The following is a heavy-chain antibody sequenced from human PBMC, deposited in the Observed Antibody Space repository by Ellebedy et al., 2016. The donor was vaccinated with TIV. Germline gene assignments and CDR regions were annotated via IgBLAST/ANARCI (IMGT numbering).Heavy chain of an antibody. CDR3: ARVKWEIPFDY. CDR1: GYTFTSYA. V-gene: IGHV1-3*01. D-gene: IGHD1-26*01. J-gene: IGHJ4*02. Sequence: AASVKVSCKASGYTFTSYAMHWVRQAPGQRLEWMGWINAGNGNTKYSQKFQGRVTITRDTSASTAYMELSSLRSEDTAVYYCARVKWEIPFDYWGQGTLVTVSS. CDR2: INAGNGNT.